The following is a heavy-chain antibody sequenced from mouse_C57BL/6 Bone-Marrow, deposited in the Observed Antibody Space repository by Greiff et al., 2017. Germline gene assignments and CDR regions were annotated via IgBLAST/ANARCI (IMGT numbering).Heavy chain of an antibody. V-gene: IGHV14-4*01. Sequence: EVQLQQSGAELVRPGASVKLSCTASGFNIKDDYMHWVKQRPEQGLEWIGWIDPENGDTEYASRFQGKATITVDTSSNTACLQLSSLTSDDTAVYYCTRIAYWGQGTLVTVSA. CDR3: TRIAY. CDR2: IDPENGDT. J-gene: IGHJ3*01. CDR1: GFNIKDDY.